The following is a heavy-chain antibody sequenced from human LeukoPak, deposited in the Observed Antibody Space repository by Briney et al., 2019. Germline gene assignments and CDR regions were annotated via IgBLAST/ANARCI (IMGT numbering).Heavy chain of an antibody. CDR3: ARDNSVEDTAWWFDP. D-gene: IGHD4-23*01. V-gene: IGHV1-8*03. J-gene: IGHJ5*02. CDR2: MNPNSGNT. Sequence: GASVTVSCKASGYTFTSYDINWVRQATGQGLEWMGWMNPNSGNTGYAQKFQGRVTITRNTSISTAYMELSSLRSEDTAVYYCARDNSVEDTAWWFDPWGQGTLVTVSS. CDR1: GYTFTSYD.